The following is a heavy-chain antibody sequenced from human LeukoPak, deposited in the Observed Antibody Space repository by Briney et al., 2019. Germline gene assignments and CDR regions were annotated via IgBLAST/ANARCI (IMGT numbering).Heavy chain of an antibody. CDR2: MNPNSGNT. V-gene: IGHV1-8*02. D-gene: IGHD6-13*01. CDR3: ARGQGSSWYWGGGNNWFDP. CDR1: GYSFTSHY. Sequence: ASVKVSCKASGYSFTSHYMHWVRQAPGQGLEWMGWMNPNSGNTGYAQKFQGRVTMTRNTSISTAYMELSSLRSEDTAVYYCARGQGSSWYWGGGNNWFDPWGQGTLVTVSS. J-gene: IGHJ5*02.